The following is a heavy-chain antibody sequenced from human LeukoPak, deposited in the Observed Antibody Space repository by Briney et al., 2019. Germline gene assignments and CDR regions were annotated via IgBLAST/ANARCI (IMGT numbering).Heavy chain of an antibody. D-gene: IGHD3-10*01. CDR2: INPNSGGT. CDR3: ARDLHYGSGSSYN. CDR1: GYTFTGYY. V-gene: IGHV1-2*02. Sequence: ASVKVSCKASGYTFTGYYMHWVRQAPGQGLEWMGWINPNSGGTNYAQKFQGRVTMTRDTPISTAYMELSRLRSDDTAVYYCARDLHYGSGSSYNWGQGTLVTVSS. J-gene: IGHJ4*02.